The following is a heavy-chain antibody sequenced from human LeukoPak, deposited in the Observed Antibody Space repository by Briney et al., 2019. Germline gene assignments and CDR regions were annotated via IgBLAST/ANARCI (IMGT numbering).Heavy chain of an antibody. CDR3: ARDLGLGIEVWYFDL. Sequence: SETLSLTCTVSGVSINNSYWSWIRQPPGKGLEWIGYIYYSGTTNYNPSLKSRVTISVDTSKNQFSLKLSSVTAADTAVYYCARDLGLGIEVWYFDLWGRGTLVTVSS. V-gene: IGHV4-59*01. CDR2: IYYSGTT. J-gene: IGHJ2*01. CDR1: GVSINNSY. D-gene: IGHD3-16*01.